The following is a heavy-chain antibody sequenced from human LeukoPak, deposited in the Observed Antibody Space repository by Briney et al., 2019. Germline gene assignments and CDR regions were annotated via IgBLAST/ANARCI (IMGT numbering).Heavy chain of an antibody. CDR1: GYTFTSYG. CDR3: ARGPIAAAGDY. V-gene: IGHV1-18*01. J-gene: IGHJ4*02. D-gene: IGHD6-13*01. Sequence: GASVKVSCNASGYTFTSYGITWVRQAPGQGLEWMGWINANNGNTNYAQNLQGRVTMTRDTSTSTAYMEVRSPRSDDTAVYYCARGPIAAAGDYWGQGTLVTVSS. CDR2: INANNGNT.